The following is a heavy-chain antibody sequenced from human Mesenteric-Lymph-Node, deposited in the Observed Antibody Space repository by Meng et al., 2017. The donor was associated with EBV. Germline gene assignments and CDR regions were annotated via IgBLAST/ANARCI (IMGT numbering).Heavy chain of an antibody. CDR3: VHITSYSLIPY. V-gene: IGHV2-5*02. CDR1: GFSLTTSGVG. D-gene: IGHD2-21*01. Sequence: QSPWEEPAPALVKPTPTLTLACTFSGFSLTTSGVGVAWIRQPPGKALEWLAVIYWDGDKRYSPSLDSRLTITKDTSRNQVVFGMTNMDPVDTATYYCVHITSYSLIPYWGQGTLVTVSS. J-gene: IGHJ4*02. CDR2: IYWDGDK.